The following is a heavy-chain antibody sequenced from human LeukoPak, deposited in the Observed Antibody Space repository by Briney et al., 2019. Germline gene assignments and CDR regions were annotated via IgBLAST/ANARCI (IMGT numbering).Heavy chain of an antibody. Sequence: ASVKVSCKASGYTFTSYGISWVRQAPGQGLEWMGWISAYNGNTNYAQKLQGRVTMTTDTSTSTAYMERRSLRSDDTAVYYCARDALGRTRGYYYYMDVWGKGTTVTVSS. CDR2: ISAYNGNT. D-gene: IGHD1-26*01. CDR3: ARDALGRTRGYYYYMDV. CDR1: GYTFTSYG. J-gene: IGHJ6*03. V-gene: IGHV1-18*01.